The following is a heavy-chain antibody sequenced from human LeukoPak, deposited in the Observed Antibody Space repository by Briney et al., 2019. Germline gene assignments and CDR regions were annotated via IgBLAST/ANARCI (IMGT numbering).Heavy chain of an antibody. J-gene: IGHJ3*02. V-gene: IGHV3-30*03. D-gene: IGHD3-10*01. Sequence: GGSLRLSWAASGLTFSTYGMHWVRKAPGKGREWVAVISYDGSNQYYTDSVRGRFTISGDSSKNTLYLQMNSLRPEDTAVYYCARVWFGELGGAFDIWGQGTMVTVSS. CDR3: ARVWFGELGGAFDI. CDR2: ISYDGSNQ. CDR1: GLTFSTYG.